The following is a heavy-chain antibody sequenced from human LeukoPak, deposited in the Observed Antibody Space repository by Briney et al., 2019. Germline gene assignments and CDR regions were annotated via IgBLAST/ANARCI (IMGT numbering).Heavy chain of an antibody. CDR3: ARDPDSYFDY. CDR2: ISYDGSNK. J-gene: IGHJ4*02. CDR1: GFTFSSYS. D-gene: IGHD1-14*01. Sequence: GGSLRLSCAASGFTFSSYSMNWVRQAPGKGLEWVAVISYDGSNKYYADSVKGRFTISRDNSKNTLYLQMNSLRAEDTAVYYCARDPDSYFDYWGQGTLVTVSS. V-gene: IGHV3-30*03.